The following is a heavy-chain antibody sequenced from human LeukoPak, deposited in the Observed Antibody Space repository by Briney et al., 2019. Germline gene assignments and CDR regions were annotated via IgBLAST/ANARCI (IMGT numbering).Heavy chain of an antibody. Sequence: PSETLSLTCAVYGGSLSGYYWTWIRQTPGKGLEWIGEINYSGNTNYNRSLKSRVTISADTSKNQFSLKLSSVTAADAAVYYCARLPMQQLAFDYWGQGTLVTVSS. CDR1: GGSLSGYY. V-gene: IGHV4-34*01. J-gene: IGHJ4*02. CDR2: INYSGNT. CDR3: ARLPMQQLAFDY. D-gene: IGHD6-13*01.